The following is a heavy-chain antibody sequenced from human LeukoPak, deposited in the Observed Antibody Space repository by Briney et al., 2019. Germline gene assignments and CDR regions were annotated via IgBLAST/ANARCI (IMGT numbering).Heavy chain of an antibody. D-gene: IGHD6-19*01. Sequence: ASVTDSCQVSGYTLTELSMHWVRQARGKGREWMGRFDPEEGETLYAQKFQGRVTMTEDTSRDKDDMELGSLRSRDTAVYDCAKLKQWQPQRYLFEYWGQGALVTVAS. J-gene: IGHJ4*02. CDR2: FDPEEGET. CDR1: GYTLTELS. V-gene: IGHV1-24*01. CDR3: AKLKQWQPQRYLFEY.